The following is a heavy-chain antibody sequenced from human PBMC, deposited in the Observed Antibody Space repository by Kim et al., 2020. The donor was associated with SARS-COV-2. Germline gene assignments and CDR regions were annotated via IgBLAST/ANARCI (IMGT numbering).Heavy chain of an antibody. Sequence: SSTSYADSVKGRFTISRDNAKNTLYLQMNSLRAEDTAVYYCAREWLAFDYWGQGTLVTVSS. V-gene: IGHV3-74*01. CDR2: SST. J-gene: IGHJ4*02. CDR3: AREWLAFDY. D-gene: IGHD6-19*01.